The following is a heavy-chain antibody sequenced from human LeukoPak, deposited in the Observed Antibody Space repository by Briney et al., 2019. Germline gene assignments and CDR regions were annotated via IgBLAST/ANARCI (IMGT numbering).Heavy chain of an antibody. CDR3: GIYYYNSSGYHDY. Sequence: SETLSLTCTVSGGSISSYYWSWIRQPPGKGLEWIGYIYYSGSTNYNPSLKSRVTISGDRSKNQFSLNLNSVSAADTAVYYCGIYYYNSSGYHDYWGQGALVTVSS. CDR1: GGSISSYY. D-gene: IGHD3-22*01. J-gene: IGHJ4*02. CDR2: IYYSGST. V-gene: IGHV4-59*12.